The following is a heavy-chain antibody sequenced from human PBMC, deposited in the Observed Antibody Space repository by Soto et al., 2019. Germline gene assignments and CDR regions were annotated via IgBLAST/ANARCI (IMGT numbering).Heavy chain of an antibody. J-gene: IGHJ5*02. CDR2: ISAYNGNT. Sequence: QVQLVQSGAEVKKPGASVKVSCKASGYTFTSYGISWVRQAPGQGLEWMGWISAYNGNTNYAQKLQGRVTMTTDTSTSTAYRELRRLRSDDTAVYYCARELSVVVPAAMYWFDPWGQGTLVTVSS. D-gene: IGHD2-2*01. V-gene: IGHV1-18*01. CDR3: ARELSVVVPAAMYWFDP. CDR1: GYTFTSYG.